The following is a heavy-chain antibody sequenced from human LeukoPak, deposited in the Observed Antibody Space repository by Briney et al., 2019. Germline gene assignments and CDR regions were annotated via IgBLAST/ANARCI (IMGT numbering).Heavy chain of an antibody. Sequence: SETMSLTCSVSGGSISSYYWSWIQQPPGKGLEWIGYIYYSGSTNYNPSLKSRVTISVDTSKNQFSLKLSSVTAADTAVYYCARRISGYETWGQGTLVTVSS. D-gene: IGHD5-12*01. CDR1: GGSISSYY. CDR3: ARRISGYET. CDR2: IYYSGST. V-gene: IGHV4-59*08. J-gene: IGHJ5*02.